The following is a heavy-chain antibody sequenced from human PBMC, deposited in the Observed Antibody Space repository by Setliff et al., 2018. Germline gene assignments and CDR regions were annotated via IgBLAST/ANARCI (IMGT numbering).Heavy chain of an antibody. CDR1: GASIRNFY. Sequence: PSETLSLTCNVSGASIRNFYWTWIRQPPGKGLEWLGQIYTSWSTNYNPSLKGRATLSIDASKRQFSLKLTSVTAADTAVYYCARMSGFQYMDVWGKGTTVTVSS. J-gene: IGHJ6*03. CDR2: IYTSWST. D-gene: IGHD3-3*01. CDR3: ARMSGFQYMDV. V-gene: IGHV4-4*09.